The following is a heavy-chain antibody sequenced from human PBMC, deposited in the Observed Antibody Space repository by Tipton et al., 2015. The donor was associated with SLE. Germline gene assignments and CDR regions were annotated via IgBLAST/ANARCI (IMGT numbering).Heavy chain of an antibody. CDR2: FNAGNGQA. CDR1: GYYFTNYA. J-gene: IGHJ3*01. V-gene: IGHV1-3*01. D-gene: IGHD2-15*01. CDR3: AREEDSTWTALDV. Sequence: QVQLVQSGPEMKRPGASVRISCEASGYYFTNYALHWVRQGPGQRLEWMAPFNAGNGQARYSDKFHDRVTIFTDTSAVRIHMELSSLRSEDTALYFCAREEDSTWTALDVWGQGTMVTVSS.